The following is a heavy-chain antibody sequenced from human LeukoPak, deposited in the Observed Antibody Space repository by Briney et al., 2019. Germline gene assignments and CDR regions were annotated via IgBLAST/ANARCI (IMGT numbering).Heavy chain of an antibody. CDR3: VRDSRYTMDV. J-gene: IGHJ6*02. D-gene: IGHD5-18*01. CDR1: GFTFSMYW. CDR2: ITSDGSTT. V-gene: IGHV3-74*01. Sequence: GGSLRLSCTASGFTFSMYWMHWVRQAPGKGPVWVSRITSDGSTTIYADSVKGRFTISRDNAKNTLYLQMNSLRAEDTAVNYCVRDSRYTMDVWGQGTTVTVPS.